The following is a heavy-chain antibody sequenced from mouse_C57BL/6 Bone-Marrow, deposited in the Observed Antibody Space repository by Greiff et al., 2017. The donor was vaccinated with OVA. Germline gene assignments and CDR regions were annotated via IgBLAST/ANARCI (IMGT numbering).Heavy chain of an antibody. CDR1: GFTFSDYY. Sequence: EVQVVESGGGLVQPGGSLKLSCAASGFTFSDYYMYWVRQTPEKRLEWVAYISNGGGSTYYPDTVKGRFTISRDNAKNTLYLQMSRLKSEDTAMYYCARYSNPYYAMDYWGQGTSVTVSS. CDR2: ISNGGGST. V-gene: IGHV5-12*01. J-gene: IGHJ4*01. CDR3: ARYSNPYYAMDY. D-gene: IGHD2-5*01.